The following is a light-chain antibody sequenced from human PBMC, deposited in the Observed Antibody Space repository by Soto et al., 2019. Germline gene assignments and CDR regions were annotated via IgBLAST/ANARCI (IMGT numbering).Light chain of an antibody. CDR3: SSYTSSSTPFV. CDR2: DVI. CDR1: SSDVGNYEH. J-gene: IGLJ1*01. V-gene: IGLV2-18*02. Sequence: QSALTQPPSVSGSPGQSVTISCTVTSSDVGNYEHVSWYQLAPGTAPKLLISDVINRPSGVPDRFSGSKSGNTPSLTISGLQAEDEADYYCSSYTSSSTPFVFGTGTKLTVL.